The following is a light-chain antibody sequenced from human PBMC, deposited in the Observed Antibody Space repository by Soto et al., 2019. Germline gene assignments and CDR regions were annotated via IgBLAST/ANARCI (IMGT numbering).Light chain of an antibody. CDR2: YDN. V-gene: IGLV3-21*04. Sequence: SYELTQPPSVSVAPGKTARITCGGNNIGSKSVHWYQQKPGQAPVLVIYYDNDRPSGIPERFSGSNSGNTATLTINRVEAGDEAAYYCQVWDSSSDHPVFGGGTKLTVL. CDR3: QVWDSSSDHPV. CDR1: NIGSKS. J-gene: IGLJ2*01.